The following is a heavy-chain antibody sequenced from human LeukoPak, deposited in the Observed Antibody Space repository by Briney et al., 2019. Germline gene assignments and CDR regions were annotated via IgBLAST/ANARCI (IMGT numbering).Heavy chain of an antibody. CDR3: SEGYFEPFDH. CDR2: LSYTGKT. Sequence: SETLSLTCVVPGASVSTSHWNWIRQLPGKGLEWIGCLSYTGKTDYNPSLASRVTISLGTSKNQVSLKLRSVTAADTAVYYCSEGYFEPFDHWGQGTLVTVSS. V-gene: IGHV4-59*02. D-gene: IGHD2/OR15-2a*01. J-gene: IGHJ4*02. CDR1: GASVSTSH.